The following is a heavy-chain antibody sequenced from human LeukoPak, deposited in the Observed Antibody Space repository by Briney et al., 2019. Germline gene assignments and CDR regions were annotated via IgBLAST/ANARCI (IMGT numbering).Heavy chain of an antibody. CDR3: ARLSAYYGGDCYPQLDY. J-gene: IGHJ4*02. D-gene: IGHD2-21*02. Sequence: SETLSLTCAVYGGSFSGYYWSWIRQPPGKGLEWIGEINHSGSTNYNPSLKSRVTISVDTSKNQFSLKLSSVTAADTAVYYCARLSAYYGGDCYPQLDYWGQGTLVTVSS. CDR2: INHSGST. CDR1: GGSFSGYY. V-gene: IGHV4-34*01.